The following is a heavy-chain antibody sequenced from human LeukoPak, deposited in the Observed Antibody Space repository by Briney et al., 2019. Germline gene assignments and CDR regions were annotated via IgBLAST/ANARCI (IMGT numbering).Heavy chain of an antibody. CDR1: GFSFSNYG. J-gene: IGHJ4*02. CDR3: ARQVGPDY. D-gene: IGHD1-26*01. V-gene: IGHV3-23*01. CDR2: ISGSGGST. Sequence: GGSLRLSCTTSGFSFSNYGMAWVRQAAGKGLEWVSAISGSGGSTYYADPVEGRFTISRDNSKNTLYLQMNSLRDEDTAVYYCARQVGPDYWGQGTLATVSS.